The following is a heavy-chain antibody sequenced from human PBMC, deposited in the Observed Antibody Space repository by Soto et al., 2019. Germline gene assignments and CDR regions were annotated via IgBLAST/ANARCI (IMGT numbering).Heavy chain of an antibody. CDR3: ARDGLNFDCLLRMYYHYYYQAF. D-gene: IGHD3-9*01. CDR1: GFTFSSYW. J-gene: IGHJ6*03. Sequence: GGSLRLSCAASGFTFSSYWMSWVRQAPGKGLEWVANIKQDGSEKYYVDSVKGRFTISRDNAKNSLYLQMNSLRAEDTAVYYCARDGLNFDCLLRMYYHYYYQAFWGKGTTVTVSS. V-gene: IGHV3-7*01. CDR2: IKQDGSEK.